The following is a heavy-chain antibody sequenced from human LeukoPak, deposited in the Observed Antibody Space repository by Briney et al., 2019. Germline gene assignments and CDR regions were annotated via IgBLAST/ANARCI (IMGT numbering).Heavy chain of an antibody. CDR2: ISGSGGNT. J-gene: IGHJ6*02. D-gene: IGHD3-16*01. Sequence: GGSLRLSCAASGFTFSNYAMTWVRQAPGKGLEWFSAISGSGGNTYYADSVKGRFVISRDNSKNTLYLQMNRLRAEDTAVYYCATGGVYYYHGMDVWGQGTTVTVSS. CDR1: GFTFSNYA. CDR3: ATGGVYYYHGMDV. V-gene: IGHV3-23*01.